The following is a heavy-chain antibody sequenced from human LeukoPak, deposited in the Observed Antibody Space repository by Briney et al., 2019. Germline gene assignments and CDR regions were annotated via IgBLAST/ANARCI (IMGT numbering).Heavy chain of an antibody. CDR1: GYTLTGYG. J-gene: IGHJ4*02. D-gene: IGHD3-22*01. Sequence: ASVKVSCKASGYTLTGYGINWVRQAPGQGLEWMGWISPYNGITNYAQKVQGRVTMTTDTSTSTAYMELRSLRSDDTAVYYCARSHSYDSREFDYWGQGTLVTVSS. CDR2: ISPYNGIT. V-gene: IGHV1-18*01. CDR3: ARSHSYDSREFDY.